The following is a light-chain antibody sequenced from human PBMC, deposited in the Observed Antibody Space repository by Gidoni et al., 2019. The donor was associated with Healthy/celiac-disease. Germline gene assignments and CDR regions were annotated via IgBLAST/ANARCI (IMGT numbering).Light chain of an antibody. CDR1: HSVSSN. CDR2: GAS. CDR3: QQYNNWPPFT. V-gene: IGKV3-15*01. J-gene: IGKJ3*01. Sequence: EIVMTQSPATLSVSPGERATLSCRASHSVSSNLAWYQQKPRQAPRLLIYGASSRATGIPARFSGSGSGTAFTLTIISLQSEDFAVYYCQQYNNWPPFTFGPGTKVDIK.